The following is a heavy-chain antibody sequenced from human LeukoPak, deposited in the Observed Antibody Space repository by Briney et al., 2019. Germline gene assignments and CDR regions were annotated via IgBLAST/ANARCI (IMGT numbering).Heavy chain of an antibody. CDR2: IYTSGST. J-gene: IGHJ4*02. Sequence: SETLSLTCTVSGGSISSGSYYWSWIRQPAGKGLEWIGRIYTSGSTNYNPSLKGRVTMSVDTSKNQFSLKLSSVTAADTAVYYCARDVVAAAGTWDYWGQGTLVTVSS. V-gene: IGHV4-61*02. D-gene: IGHD6-13*01. CDR3: ARDVVAAAGTWDY. CDR1: GGSISSGSYY.